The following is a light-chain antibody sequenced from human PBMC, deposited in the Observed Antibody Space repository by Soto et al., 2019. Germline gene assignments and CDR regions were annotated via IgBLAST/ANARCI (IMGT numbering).Light chain of an antibody. CDR1: SSNIGGNT. CDR3: AAWDDSLNGVV. CDR2: SNN. J-gene: IGLJ2*01. V-gene: IGLV1-44*01. Sequence: QSVLTQPPSASGTPGQRVTISCSGSSSNIGGNTVNWYQQLPGTAPKLLIYSNNQRPSGVPDRFSGSKSGTSASLAISGLQSEDEADYYCAAWDDSLNGVVFVGGTKLTVL.